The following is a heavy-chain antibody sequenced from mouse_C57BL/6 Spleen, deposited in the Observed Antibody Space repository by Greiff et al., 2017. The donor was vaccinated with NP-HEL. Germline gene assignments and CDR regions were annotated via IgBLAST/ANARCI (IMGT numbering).Heavy chain of an antibody. V-gene: IGHV14-4*01. CDR3: TRRSRFDY. Sequence: DVQLVESGAELVRPGASVKLSCTASGFNIKDDYMHWVKQRPEQGLEWIGWIDPENGDTEYASKFQGKATITADTSSNTAYLQLSSLTSEDTAVYYCTRRSRFDYWGQGTTLTVSS. CDR1: GFNIKDDY. J-gene: IGHJ2*01. CDR2: IDPENGDT.